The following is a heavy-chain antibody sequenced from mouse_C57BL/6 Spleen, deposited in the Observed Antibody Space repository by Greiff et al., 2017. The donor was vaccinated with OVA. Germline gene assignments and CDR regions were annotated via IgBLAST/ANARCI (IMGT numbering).Heavy chain of an antibody. CDR1: GFSLTSYG. Sequence: VQLVESGPGLVAPSQSLSITCTVSGFSLTSYGVAWVRQSPGKGLEWLGVIWGVGSTNYNSALKSRLSISKDNSKSQVFLKMNSLQTDDTAMYYCASGTGRGFAYWGQGTLVTVSA. V-gene: IGHV2-6*01. CDR2: IWGVGST. CDR3: ASGTGRGFAY. J-gene: IGHJ3*01. D-gene: IGHD4-1*01.